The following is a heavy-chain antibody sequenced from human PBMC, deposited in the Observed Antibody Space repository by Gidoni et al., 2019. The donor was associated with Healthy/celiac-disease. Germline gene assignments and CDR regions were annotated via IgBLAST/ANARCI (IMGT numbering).Heavy chain of an antibody. D-gene: IGHD2-15*01. V-gene: IGHV4-34*01. CDR2: INHSGST. Sequence: QVQLQQWGAGLLKPAETLSLTCAVYGGSLSGYYWSRIRQPPGKGLEWIGEINHSGSTNYNPSRKSRVTISVDTSKNQFSLKLSSVTAADTAVYYCARYSRSRASAYYFDYWGQGTLVTVSS. CDR1: GGSLSGYY. J-gene: IGHJ4*02. CDR3: ARYSRSRASAYYFDY.